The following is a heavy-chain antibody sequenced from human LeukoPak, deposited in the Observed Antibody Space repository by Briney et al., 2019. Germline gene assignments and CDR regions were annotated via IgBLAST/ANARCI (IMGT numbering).Heavy chain of an antibody. Sequence: ASVKVSCKASGYTFTGYYMHWVRQAPGQGLEWMGWINPNSGGTNYAQKFQGRVIMTRDTSISTAYMELSRLRSDDTAVYYCARGEYYDFWSGYYRFDPWGQGTLVTVSS. J-gene: IGHJ5*02. CDR1: GYTFTGYY. CDR3: ARGEYYDFWSGYYRFDP. CDR2: INPNSGGT. V-gene: IGHV1-2*02. D-gene: IGHD3-3*01.